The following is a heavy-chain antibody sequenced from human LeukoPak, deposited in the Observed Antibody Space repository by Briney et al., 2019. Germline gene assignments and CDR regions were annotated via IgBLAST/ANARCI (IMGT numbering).Heavy chain of an antibody. J-gene: IGHJ5*02. D-gene: IGHD5-18*01. V-gene: IGHV3-21*01. CDR3: ALTSVATANWFDP. Sequence: GGSLRLSCAASGFTFSSYSMNWVRQAPGKGLEWVSSISSSSSYIYYADSVKGRFTISRDNAKNSLYLQTNSLRAEDTAVYYCALTSVATANWFDPWGQGTLVTVSS. CDR1: GFTFSSYS. CDR2: ISSSSSYI.